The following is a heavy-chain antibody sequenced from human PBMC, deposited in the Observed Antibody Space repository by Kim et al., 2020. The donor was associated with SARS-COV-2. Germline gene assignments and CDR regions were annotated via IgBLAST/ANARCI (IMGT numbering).Heavy chain of an antibody. V-gene: IGHV3-23*01. CDR2: ISGGDITT. Sequence: GGSLRLSCAVSGFTSTSYTKSWVRQAPGKGLEWVSAISGGDITTYYADSVKGRFTXYRDSSKDTVYLQMNSLRADDTAVYYCARAXXPGXFGLDVWGQGTTVTVSS. CDR3: ARAXXPGXFGLDV. J-gene: IGHJ6*02. D-gene: IGHD3-10*01. CDR1: GFTSTSYT.